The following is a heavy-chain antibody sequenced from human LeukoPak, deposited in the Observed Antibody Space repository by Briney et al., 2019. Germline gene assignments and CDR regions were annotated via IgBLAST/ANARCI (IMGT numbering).Heavy chain of an antibody. V-gene: IGHV4-59*12. CDR2: IYYSGST. CDR1: GGSISSYY. J-gene: IGHJ4*02. D-gene: IGHD6-13*01. CDR3: AREIAAAGNFDY. Sequence: SETLSLTCTVSGGSISSYYWSWIRQPPGKGLEWIGYIYYSGSTNYNPSLKSRVTISVDTSKNQFSLKLSSVTAADTAVYYCAREIAAAGNFDYWGQGTLVTVSS.